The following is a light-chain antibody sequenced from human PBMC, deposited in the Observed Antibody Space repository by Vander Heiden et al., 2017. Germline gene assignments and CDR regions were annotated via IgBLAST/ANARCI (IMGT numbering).Light chain of an antibody. V-gene: IGLV1-44*01. J-gene: IGLJ2*01. Sequence: QSVLTPPPSASGTPGQRVTISCSGSGSNIGTNTVNWYQQLPGTAPKLLIYSDNQRPSGVPDRFSGSKSGTSASLAISGLQSEDEADYYCAAWDDSLIIVVFGGGTKLTVL. CDR3: AAWDDSLIIVV. CDR1: GSNIGTNT. CDR2: SDN.